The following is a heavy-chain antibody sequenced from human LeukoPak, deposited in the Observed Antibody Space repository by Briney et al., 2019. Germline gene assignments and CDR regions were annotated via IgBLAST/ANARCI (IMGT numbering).Heavy chain of an antibody. D-gene: IGHD3-22*01. V-gene: IGHV4-39*01. CDR3: ARSYYYDYRQIDY. CDR2: IYYSGST. CDR1: GDSISTSSYY. Sequence: PSETLSLTCTVSGDSISTSSYYWGWIRQPPGKGLEWLGSIYYSGSTYYNPSLKSRVTISVDTSKNQFSLNLYSVTAAGTAVFYCARSYYYDYRQIDYWGQGTLVTVS. J-gene: IGHJ4*02.